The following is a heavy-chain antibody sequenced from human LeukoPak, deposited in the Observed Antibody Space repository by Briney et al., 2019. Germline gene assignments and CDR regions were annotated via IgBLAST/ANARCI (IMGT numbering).Heavy chain of an antibody. Sequence: GGSLRLSCAASGFTFSSYSMNWVRQTPGRGLEWVASIRRSTGYIYYADSVKGRFTISRDTAKNSPYLQMNSLRAEDTAVYYCARERYFDWFLDYWGQGTLVTVSS. J-gene: IGHJ4*02. CDR1: GFTFSSYS. CDR3: ARERYFDWFLDY. CDR2: IRRSTGYI. V-gene: IGHV3-21*01. D-gene: IGHD3-9*01.